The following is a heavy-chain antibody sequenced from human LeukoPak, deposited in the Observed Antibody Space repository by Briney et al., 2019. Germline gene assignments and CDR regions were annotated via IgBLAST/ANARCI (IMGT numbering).Heavy chain of an antibody. CDR2: IYYSGST. V-gene: IGHV4-39*07. J-gene: IGHJ6*02. D-gene: IGHD5-12*01. CDR3: AREYSGYDLYYYYGMDV. Sequence: SETLSLTCTVSGGSISSSSYYWGWIRQPPGKGLEWIGSIYYSGSTNYNPSLKSRVTISVDTSKNQFSLKLSSVTAADTAVYYCAREYSGYDLYYYYGMDVWGQGTTVTVSS. CDR1: GGSISSSSYY.